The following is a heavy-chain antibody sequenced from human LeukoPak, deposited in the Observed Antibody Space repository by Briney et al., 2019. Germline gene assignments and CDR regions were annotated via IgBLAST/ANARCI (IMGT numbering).Heavy chain of an antibody. J-gene: IGHJ3*02. Sequence: GGSLRPSCAASGFTFSRYSMNWVRQAPGKGLEWVSYRSSRSGTISYADSVKGRFTISRDDAKNSLYLQMNSLRAEVTAVYYCARDENYAFDIWGQGTMVTVSS. CDR3: ARDENYAFDI. CDR2: RSSRSGTI. V-gene: IGHV3-48*01. D-gene: IGHD2/OR15-2a*01. CDR1: GFTFSRYS.